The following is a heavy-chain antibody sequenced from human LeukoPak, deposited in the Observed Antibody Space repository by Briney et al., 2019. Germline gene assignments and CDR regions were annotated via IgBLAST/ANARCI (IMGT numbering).Heavy chain of an antibody. J-gene: IGHJ5*02. CDR1: GGSFSGNY. CDR3: ARRPRGAAVAGRGNWFDP. CDR2: INHSGST. Sequence: PSETLSLTCAAYGGSFSGNYWSWIRQPRGKGLEWIGEINHSGSTNYNPSLKSRVTISVDTSKNQFSLKLSSVTAADTAVYYCARRPRGAAVAGRGNWFDPWGQGTLVTVSS. D-gene: IGHD6-19*01. V-gene: IGHV4-34*01.